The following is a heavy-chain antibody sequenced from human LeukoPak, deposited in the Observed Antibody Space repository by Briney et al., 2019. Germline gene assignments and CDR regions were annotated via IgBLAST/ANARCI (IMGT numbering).Heavy chain of an antibody. CDR2: ISSSSSYI. CDR3: ARDGYGYCSSTSCPNQDGMDV. Sequence: GGSLRLSCAASGFTFSSYSINWVRQAPGKGLEWVSSISSSSSYIYYADSVKGRFTISRDNAKNSLYLQMNSLRAEDTAVYYCARDGYGYCSSTSCPNQDGMDVWGQGTTVTVSS. D-gene: IGHD2-2*01. V-gene: IGHV3-21*01. J-gene: IGHJ6*02. CDR1: GFTFSSYS.